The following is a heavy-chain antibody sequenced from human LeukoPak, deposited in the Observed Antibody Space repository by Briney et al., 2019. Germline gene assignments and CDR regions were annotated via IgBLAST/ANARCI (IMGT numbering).Heavy chain of an antibody. V-gene: IGHV4-4*07. CDR1: GGPISRYY. CDR2: IYTSGST. J-gene: IGHJ4*02. D-gene: IGHD1-1*01. CDR3: ATGSPTTSDY. Sequence: SETLSLTCTVSGGPISRYYWSWIRQPAGKGLKWIVRIYTSGSTNYNPSLKSRVTMSVDTSKNQFSLKLSSVTVADTAVYYCATGSPTTSDYCGQGTLVTVSS.